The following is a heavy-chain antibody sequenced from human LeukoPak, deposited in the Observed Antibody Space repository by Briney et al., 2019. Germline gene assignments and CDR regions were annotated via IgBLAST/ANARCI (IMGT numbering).Heavy chain of an antibody. Sequence: PGGSLRLSCDASGFTFSSSWMNWVRQAPGKGLEWVASINEDGSEKYYVDSVKGRFTVSRDNAKNSLYLQMNSLRAEDTAVYYCARGRVLYDYWGQGTLVTVSS. CDR3: ARGRVLYDY. CDR2: INEDGSEK. D-gene: IGHD2-8*01. CDR1: GFTFSSSW. V-gene: IGHV3-7*01. J-gene: IGHJ4*02.